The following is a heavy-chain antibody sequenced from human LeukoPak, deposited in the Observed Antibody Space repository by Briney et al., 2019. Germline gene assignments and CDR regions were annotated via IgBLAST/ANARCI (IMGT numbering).Heavy chain of an antibody. Sequence: SETLSLTCTVSGGSISSGVYYWSWIRQPPGKGLEWIGYIYYSGSTYYNPSLKSRVTISVDTSKNQFSLKLSSVTAADTAVYYCARGHYGSGSYYSRGGYFDYWGQGTLVTVSS. D-gene: IGHD3-10*01. CDR2: IYYSGST. CDR3: ARGHYGSGSYYSRGGYFDY. J-gene: IGHJ4*02. CDR1: GGSISSGVYY. V-gene: IGHV4-30-4*08.